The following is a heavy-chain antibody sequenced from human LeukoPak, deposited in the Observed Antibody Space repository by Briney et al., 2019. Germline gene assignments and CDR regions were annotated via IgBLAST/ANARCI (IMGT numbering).Heavy chain of an antibody. J-gene: IGHJ4*02. CDR3: AKDQNTVATAPFDY. CDR2: IYGDGSFT. CDR1: GFTFSNFW. V-gene: IGHV3-74*01. D-gene: IGHD4-17*01. Sequence: GGSLRLSCAASGFTFSNFWMHWVRQAPGKGLVWVALIYGDGSFTRYADSVKGRFTISRDNSKNVLHLQMNSLRAEDTALYYCAKDQNTVATAPFDYWGLGTLVTVSS.